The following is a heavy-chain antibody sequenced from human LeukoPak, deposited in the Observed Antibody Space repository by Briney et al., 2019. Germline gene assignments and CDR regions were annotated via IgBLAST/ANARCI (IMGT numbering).Heavy chain of an antibody. Sequence: GGSLRLSCAASGFTFSSYSMNWVRPAPGKGLEWVSYISSSSSTIYYADSVKGRFTISRDNAKNSLYLQMNSLRAEDTAVYYCARDPNSSDYYNSSGYYQLDAFDIWGQGTMVTVSS. V-gene: IGHV3-48*01. CDR2: ISSSSSTI. CDR1: GFTFSSYS. J-gene: IGHJ3*02. D-gene: IGHD3-22*01. CDR3: ARDPNSSDYYNSSGYYQLDAFDI.